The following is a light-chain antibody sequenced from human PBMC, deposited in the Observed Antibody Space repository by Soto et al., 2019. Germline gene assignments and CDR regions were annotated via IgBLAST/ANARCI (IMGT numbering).Light chain of an antibody. CDR2: GAS. CDR1: QGLTTK. V-gene: IGKV3-15*01. CDR3: QQYNTWPRT. Sequence: ILMTESPATLSLSPGEGANLSCRASQGLTTKLAWYQQKHGQAPRLLIYGASTRATGIPARFSGSGYGTEFNLTISSLQSEDFAVYYCQQYNTWPRTFGQGTKVDI. J-gene: IGKJ1*01.